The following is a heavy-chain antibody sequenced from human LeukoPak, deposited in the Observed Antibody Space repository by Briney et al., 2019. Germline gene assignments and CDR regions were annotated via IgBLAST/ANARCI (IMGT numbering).Heavy chain of an antibody. CDR1: GYTFTSYG. V-gene: IGHV1-18*01. CDR3: ARGYCGGDCYLGGFDY. J-gene: IGHJ4*02. CDR2: ISAYNGNT. Sequence: ASEKVSCKASGYTFTSYGISWVRQAPGQGLEWMGWISAYNGNTNYAQKLQGRVTMTTDTSTSTAYMELRSLRSDDTAVYYCARGYCGGDCYLGGFDYWGQGTLVTVSS. D-gene: IGHD2-21*01.